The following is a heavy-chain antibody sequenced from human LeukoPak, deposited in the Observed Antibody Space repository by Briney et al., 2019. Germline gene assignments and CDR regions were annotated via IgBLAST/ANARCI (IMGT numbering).Heavy chain of an antibody. J-gene: IGHJ4*02. CDR1: GGSISSGYY. CDR2: IYHSGST. V-gene: IGHV4-38-2*02. CDR3: ARLGYLDY. Sequence: SETLSLTCTVSGGSISSGYYWGWIRQPPGKGLEWIGSIYHSGSTYYNPSLKSRVTISVDTSKNQFSLKLSSVTAADTAVYYCARLGYLDYWGQGTLVTVSS.